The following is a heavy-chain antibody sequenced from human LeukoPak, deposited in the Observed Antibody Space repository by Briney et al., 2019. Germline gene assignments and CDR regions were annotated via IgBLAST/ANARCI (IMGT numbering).Heavy chain of an antibody. Sequence: SETLSLTCTVSGGSITSSSYYWGWIRQPPGKGREWIGSIYYSGSTYYNPSLKSRVTISVDTSKNQFSLKLSSVTAADTAVYYCARRDSSGVVPRWDYWGQGTLVTVSS. J-gene: IGHJ4*02. D-gene: IGHD6-19*01. V-gene: IGHV4-39*01. CDR2: IYYSGST. CDR3: ARRDSSGVVPRWDY. CDR1: GGSITSSSYY.